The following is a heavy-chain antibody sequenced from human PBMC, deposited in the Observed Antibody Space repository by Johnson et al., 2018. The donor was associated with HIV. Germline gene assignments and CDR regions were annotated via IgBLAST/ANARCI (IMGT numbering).Heavy chain of an antibody. J-gene: IGHJ3*02. V-gene: IGHV3-66*01. CDR3: ARESGHFGVSAFDI. Sequence: MQLVESGGGLVQPGGSLRLSCAASDFTVGSIYMSWVRQALGKGLEWVSLIYSGGSSYYADSVKGRFTISRDNSKNTLYLQMNSLRVEDTAVYYCARESGHFGVSAFDIWGQGTMVTVSS. CDR1: DFTVGSIY. D-gene: IGHD3-10*01. CDR2: IYSGGSS.